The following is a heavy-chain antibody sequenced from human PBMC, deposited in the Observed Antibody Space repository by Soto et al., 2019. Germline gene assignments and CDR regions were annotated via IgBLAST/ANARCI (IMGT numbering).Heavy chain of an antibody. Sequence: PSETLSLTCTVSGGSISSSSYYWGWIRQPPGKGLEWIGSIYYSGSTYYNPSLKSRVTISVDTSKNQFSLKLSSVTAADTAVYYCAKVVPAAMSDGNWFDPWGQGTLVTVSS. V-gene: IGHV4-39*01. CDR3: AKVVPAAMSDGNWFDP. J-gene: IGHJ5*02. D-gene: IGHD2-2*01. CDR2: IYYSGST. CDR1: GGSISSSSYY.